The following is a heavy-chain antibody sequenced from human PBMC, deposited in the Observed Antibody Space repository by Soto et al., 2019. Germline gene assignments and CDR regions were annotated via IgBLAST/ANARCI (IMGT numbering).Heavy chain of an antibody. V-gene: IGHV3-74*01. D-gene: IGHD3-10*01. CDR1: GFTFSSHW. J-gene: IGHJ5*02. CDR3: ARVRALLWLGELDQ. Sequence: QLVESGGGLVQPGGSLRLSCAASGFTFSSHWMHWVRQAPGKGLVWVSRINSDGTSTTYADAVKGRFTISRDNAKNTLYLQMNSLRAEDTAVYYCARVRALLWLGELDQWGQGTLVTVSS. CDR2: INSDGTST.